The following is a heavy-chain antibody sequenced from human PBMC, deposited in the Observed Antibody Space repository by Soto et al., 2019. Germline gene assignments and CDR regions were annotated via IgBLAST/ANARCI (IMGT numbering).Heavy chain of an antibody. J-gene: IGHJ4*02. CDR3: ARGPIMATNDY. CDR2: IYYTGRT. CDR1: GGSLSDHY. Sequence: SETLSLTCTVSGGSLSDHYWSWIRQPPGKGLEWIGYIYYTGRTYYNPSFTSRVTTSVDTSKNQFSLKLSSVTAADTAVYYCARGPIMATNDYWGQGTLVTVSS. V-gene: IGHV4-59*11. D-gene: IGHD5-12*01.